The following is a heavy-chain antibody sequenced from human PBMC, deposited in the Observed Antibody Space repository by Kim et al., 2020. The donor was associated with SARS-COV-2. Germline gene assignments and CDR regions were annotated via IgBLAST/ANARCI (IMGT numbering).Heavy chain of an antibody. V-gene: IGHV4-39*01. D-gene: IGHD2-15*01. CDR1: GGSISSSSYY. Sequence: SETLSLTCTVSGGSISSSSYYWGWIRQPPGKGLEWIGSIYYSGSTYYNPSLKSRVTISVDTSKNQFSLKLSSVTAADTAVYYCASGLVVVSGENWFDPWGQGTLVTVSS. CDR3: ASGLVVVSGENWFDP. CDR2: IYYSGST. J-gene: IGHJ5*02.